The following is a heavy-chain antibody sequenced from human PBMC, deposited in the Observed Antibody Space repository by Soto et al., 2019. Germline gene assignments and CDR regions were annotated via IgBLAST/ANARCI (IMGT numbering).Heavy chain of an antibody. J-gene: IGHJ6*02. CDR3: GRLTCWSVVAWCGALDL. V-gene: IGHV4-34*01. Sequence: QVKLQQWGAGLLKPSETLSLTCAVYGGSLNAYYWIWIRQPQGKGLEWIGEINHSGSTNYNPPLTRTLSVSVDTSNNQFSLKLTSVSAADTAVNYGGRLTCWSVVAWCGALDLWDHGTNVIVS. CDR1: GGSLNAYY. CDR2: INHSGST. D-gene: IGHD3-3*01.